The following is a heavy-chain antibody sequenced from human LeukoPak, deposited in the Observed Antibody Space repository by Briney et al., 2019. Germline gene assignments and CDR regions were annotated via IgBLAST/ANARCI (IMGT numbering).Heavy chain of an antibody. J-gene: IGHJ4*02. D-gene: IGHD3-10*01. Sequence: SDTLSLTCTVSGGSISSYYWSWIRQPPGKGLEWIAYLFYSGSTDYNPSLESRVTISVDTPKNQFSLKLRSVTAADTAVYYCATVAVIRGVTYFDYWGQGTLVTVSS. CDR3: ATVAVIRGVTYFDY. CDR2: LFYSGST. CDR1: GGSISSYY. V-gene: IGHV4-59*07.